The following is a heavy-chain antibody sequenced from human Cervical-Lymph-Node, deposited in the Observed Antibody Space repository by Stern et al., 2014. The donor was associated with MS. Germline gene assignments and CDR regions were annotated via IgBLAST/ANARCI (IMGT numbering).Heavy chain of an antibody. J-gene: IGHJ5*02. V-gene: IGHV1-69*01. CDR2: IVPMFAKA. CDR1: GGSFKSYA. D-gene: IGHD3-10*01. CDR3: ARERSIHYPAFAP. Sequence: VQLVESGAEVKKPGSSVRVSCKASGGSFKSYAFNWLRHAPGQGLEWMGDIVPMFAKANYAQKFQGRVTVTADEATNTVYMELSFLTSEDTAVYYCARERSIHYPAFAPWGQGTLVTVSS.